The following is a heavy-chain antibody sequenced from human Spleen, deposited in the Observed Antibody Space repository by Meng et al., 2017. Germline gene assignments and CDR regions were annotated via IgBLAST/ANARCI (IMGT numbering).Heavy chain of an antibody. CDR2: IYYSGIT. CDR1: GGSISGGGYY. Sequence: SETLSLTCTVSGGSISGGGYYWNWIRQLPGKGLEWIGYIYYSGITYNPSLKSRLTISMDTSKNQFSLNLSSVTAADTAVYYCARDRSTVTTSWSGMDVWGQGTTVTVSS. CDR3: ARDRSTVTTSWSGMDV. V-gene: IGHV4-31*03. D-gene: IGHD4-17*01. J-gene: IGHJ6*02.